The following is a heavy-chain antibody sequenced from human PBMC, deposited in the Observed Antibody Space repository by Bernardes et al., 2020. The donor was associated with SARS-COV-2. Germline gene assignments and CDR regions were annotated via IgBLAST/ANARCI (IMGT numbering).Heavy chain of an antibody. CDR3: ARVGFDY. D-gene: IGHD1-26*01. CDR1: GGSFSGYY. J-gene: IGHJ4*02. Sequence: SETLSLTCAVYGGSFSGYYWSWIRQPPGKGLEWIGEINHSGSTNYNPSLKSRVTISVDTSKNQFSLKLSSVTAADTAVYYCARVGFDYWGQGTLVTVSS. V-gene: IGHV4-34*01. CDR2: INHSGST.